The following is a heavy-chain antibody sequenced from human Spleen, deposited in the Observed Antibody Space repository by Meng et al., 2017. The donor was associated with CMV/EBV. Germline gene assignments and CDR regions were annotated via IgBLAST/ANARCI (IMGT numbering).Heavy chain of an antibody. CDR2: INTGNGHT. V-gene: IGHV1-3*04. CDR3: AREAAAGLDP. CDR1: GYSFTTYP. D-gene: IGHD6-13*01. J-gene: IGHJ5*02. Sequence: QVQLVQSGAEVKEPGASVKVSCKASGYSFTTYPMHWVRQAPGQRLEWMGWINTGNGHTKYSQKFQGRVTITRDTSASIAYMELSSLRSEDTAVYYCAREAAAGLDPWGQGTLVTVSS.